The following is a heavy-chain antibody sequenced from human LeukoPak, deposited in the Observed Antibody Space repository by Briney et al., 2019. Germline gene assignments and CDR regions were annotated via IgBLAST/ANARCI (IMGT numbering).Heavy chain of an antibody. CDR3: ARHRWLLGTQYYFDY. CDR1: GGSISIGSYH. Sequence: SETLSLTCTVSGGSISIGSYHWGWIRQPPGKGLEGIGSMYYSGSTYYNPSLKSRVTISVDTPKNQFSLKLSSVTAADTAVYYCARHRWLLGTQYYFDYWGQGTLVTVSS. D-gene: IGHD3-22*01. CDR2: MYYSGST. J-gene: IGHJ4*02. V-gene: IGHV4-39*01.